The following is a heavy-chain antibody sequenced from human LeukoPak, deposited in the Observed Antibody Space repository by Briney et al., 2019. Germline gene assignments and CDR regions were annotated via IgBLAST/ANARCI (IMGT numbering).Heavy chain of an antibody. CDR1: GGSFGGYY. CDR2: INHSGST. V-gene: IGHV4-34*01. J-gene: IGHJ4*02. Sequence: ASETLSLTCAVYGGSFGGYYWSWIRQPPGKGLEWIGEINHSGSTNYNPSLKSRVTTSVDTSKNQFSLKLSSVTAADTAVYYCARTSRYSSGWYLDYWGQGTLVTVSS. D-gene: IGHD6-19*01. CDR3: ARTSRYSSGWYLDY.